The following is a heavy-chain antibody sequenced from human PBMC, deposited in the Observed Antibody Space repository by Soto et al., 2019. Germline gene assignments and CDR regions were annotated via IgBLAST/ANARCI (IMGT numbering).Heavy chain of an antibody. Sequence: GGSLRLSCAASGFTVSINYMSWVRQSPGKGLEWISILYSGGRAYYADSVKGRFIISRDNSKNSLFLQMNSLRAEDTAVYYCARVVFDAGDDYWGQGTLVTVSS. CDR2: LYSGGRA. D-gene: IGHD2-21*01. CDR3: ARVVFDAGDDY. V-gene: IGHV3-53*01. J-gene: IGHJ4*02. CDR1: GFTVSINY.